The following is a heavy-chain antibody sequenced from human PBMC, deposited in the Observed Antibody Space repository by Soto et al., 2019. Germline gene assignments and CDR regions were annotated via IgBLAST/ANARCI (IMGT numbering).Heavy chain of an antibody. CDR2: ISYDGSKK. CDR1: GFTFGNYG. D-gene: IGHD2-2*01. V-gene: IGHV3-30*18. CDR3: AKGLPQGDIVVTLAAIPFDY. J-gene: IGHJ4*02. Sequence: QVQLVESGGGVVQPGRSLRLSCAASGFTFGNYGMHWVRQAADKGLEWLAFISYDGSKKYYAESVKGRFAVSRDNSKRTLHLEMSSLRPEDTAMYYCAKGLPQGDIVVTLAAIPFDYWGQGSLVIVSS.